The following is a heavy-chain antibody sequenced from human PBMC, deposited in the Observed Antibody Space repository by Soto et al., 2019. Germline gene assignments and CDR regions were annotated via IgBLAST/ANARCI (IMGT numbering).Heavy chain of an antibody. CDR2: ISSNGGST. J-gene: IGHJ4*02. CDR1: GFTFSSYA. Sequence: GGSLRLSCAASGFTFSSYAMHWVRQAPGKGLEYVSAISSNGGSTYYANSVKGRFTISRDNSKNTLYLQMGSLRAEDMAVYYCARSLDFWSGRPDDFWGQGTLVTVSS. V-gene: IGHV3-64*01. CDR3: ARSLDFWSGRPDDF. D-gene: IGHD3-3*01.